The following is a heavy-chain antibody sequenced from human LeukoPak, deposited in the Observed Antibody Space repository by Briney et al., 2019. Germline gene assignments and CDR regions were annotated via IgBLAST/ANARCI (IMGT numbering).Heavy chain of an antibody. CDR1: GGSISSYY. Sequence: SETLSLTCTVSGGSISSYYWSWIRQPPGKGLEWIGYIYYSGSTNYNPSLKSRVTISVDTSKNQFSLKLGSVTAADTAVYYCASCGGDCYDNWFDPWGQGTLVTVSS. V-gene: IGHV4-59*08. D-gene: IGHD2-21*02. CDR2: IYYSGST. CDR3: ASCGGDCYDNWFDP. J-gene: IGHJ5*02.